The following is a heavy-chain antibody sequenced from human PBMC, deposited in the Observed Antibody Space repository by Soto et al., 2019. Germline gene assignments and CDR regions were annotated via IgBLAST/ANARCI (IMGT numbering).Heavy chain of an antibody. CDR1: GFTFSPFW. J-gene: IGHJ4*02. CDR2: INSDGSST. V-gene: IGHV3-74*01. CDR3: ARDQIKDYSGYDRRTFDY. Sequence: PGGSLRLSCAASGFTFSPFWMHWVRQVPGKGLVWVSRINSDGSSTYYADSVKGRFTISRDNAKNTLYLQMNSLRAEDTAVYYCARDQIKDYSGYDRRTFDYWGQGALDTVSS. D-gene: IGHD5-12*01.